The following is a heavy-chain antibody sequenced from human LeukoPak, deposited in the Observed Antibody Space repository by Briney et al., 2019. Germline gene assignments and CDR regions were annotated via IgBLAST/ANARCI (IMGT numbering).Heavy chain of an antibody. J-gene: IGHJ3*02. CDR3: ARRRDKYSYGQDAFDI. D-gene: IGHD5-18*01. CDR1: GYTFTGYY. CDR2: INPNSGGT. Sequence: ASVKVSCKASGYTFTGYYMHWVRQAPGQGLEWMGWINPNSGGTNYAQKFQGRVTMTRDTSISTAYMELSRLRSDDTAVYYCARRRDKYSYGQDAFDIWGQGTMVTVSS. V-gene: IGHV1-2*02.